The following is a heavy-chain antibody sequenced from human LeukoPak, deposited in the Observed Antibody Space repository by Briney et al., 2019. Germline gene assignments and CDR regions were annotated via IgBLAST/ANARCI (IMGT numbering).Heavy chain of an antibody. Sequence: GGSLRLSCAASGFTFSSYAMHWVRQAPGKGLEWVAVISYDGSNKYYADSVKGRFTISRDNSKNTLYLQMNSLRAEDTAVYYCARAVQVRGVVYGMDVWGQGTTVTVSS. D-gene: IGHD3-10*01. CDR3: ARAVQVRGVVYGMDV. CDR1: GFTFSSYA. V-gene: IGHV3-30-3*01. J-gene: IGHJ6*02. CDR2: ISYDGSNK.